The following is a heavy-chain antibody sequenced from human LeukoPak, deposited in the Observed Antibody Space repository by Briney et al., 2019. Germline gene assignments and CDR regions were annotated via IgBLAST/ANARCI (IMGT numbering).Heavy chain of an antibody. Sequence: SETLSLTCTVSGGSISSYYWSRIRQPPGKGLEWVGYIYYSGSTNYNPYLKSRVTISVDTSKNQFSLKLSSVTAADTAVYYCARTTEAHSWRTRYYDYYMDVWGKGTTVTVSS. CDR2: IYYSGST. CDR3: ARTTEAHSWRTRYYDYYMDV. J-gene: IGHJ6*03. CDR1: GGSISSYY. V-gene: IGHV4-59*01. D-gene: IGHD6-13*01.